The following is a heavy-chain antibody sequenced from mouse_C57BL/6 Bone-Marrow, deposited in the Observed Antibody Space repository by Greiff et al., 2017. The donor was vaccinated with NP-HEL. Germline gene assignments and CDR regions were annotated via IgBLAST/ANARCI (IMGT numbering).Heavy chain of an antibody. CDR1: GYTFTSYW. Sequence: VQLQQPGTELVKPGASVKLSCKASGYTFTSYWMHWVKQRPGQGLEWIGNINPSNGGTNYNEKFKSKATLTVDKSSSTAYMQLSSLTSEDSAVYYCARFHYGNYPHYYAMDYWGQGTSVTVSS. V-gene: IGHV1-53*01. D-gene: IGHD2-1*01. CDR2: INPSNGGT. J-gene: IGHJ4*01. CDR3: ARFHYGNYPHYYAMDY.